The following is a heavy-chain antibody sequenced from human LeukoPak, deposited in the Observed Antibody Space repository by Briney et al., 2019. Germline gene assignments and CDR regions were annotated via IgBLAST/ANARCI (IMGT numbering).Heavy chain of an antibody. CDR2: INPNGGGT. J-gene: IGHJ4*02. Sequence: ASVKVSCQASGYSFTSYYMRWVRQAPGQGLEWMGWINPNGGGTNYAQKFQGRVTMTRDTSISTAYMELSRLRSDDTAVYYCAREEADYGSGSDYWGQGTLVTVSS. CDR1: GYSFTSYY. CDR3: AREEADYGSGSDY. D-gene: IGHD3-10*01. V-gene: IGHV1-2*02.